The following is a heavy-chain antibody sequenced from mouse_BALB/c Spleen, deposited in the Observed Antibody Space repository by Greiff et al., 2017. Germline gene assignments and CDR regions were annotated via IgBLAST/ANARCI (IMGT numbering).Heavy chain of an antibody. CDR1: GFTFSSFG. V-gene: IGHV5-17*02. CDR2: ISSGSSTI. D-gene: IGHD3-3*01. Sequence: EVMLVESGGGLVQPGGSRKLSCAASGFTFSSFGMHWVRQAPEKGLEWVAYISSGSSTIYYADTVKGRFTISRDNPKNTLFLQMTSLRSEDTAMYYCARGTGTRFAYWGQGTLDTVSA. CDR3: ARGTGTRFAY. J-gene: IGHJ3*01.